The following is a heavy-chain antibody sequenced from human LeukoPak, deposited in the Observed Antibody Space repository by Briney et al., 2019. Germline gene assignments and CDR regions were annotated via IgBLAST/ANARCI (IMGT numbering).Heavy chain of an antibody. D-gene: IGHD3-9*01. V-gene: IGHV4-34*01. Sequence: SETLSLTCAVYGGSFSGYYWSWIRQPPGKGLECIGEINHSGSTNYNPSLKSRVTISVDTSKNQFSLKLSSVTAADTAVYYCARRLRLRYFDWFPAPPDYWGQGTLVTVSS. CDR2: INHSGST. CDR3: ARRLRLRYFDWFPAPPDY. CDR1: GGSFSGYY. J-gene: IGHJ4*02.